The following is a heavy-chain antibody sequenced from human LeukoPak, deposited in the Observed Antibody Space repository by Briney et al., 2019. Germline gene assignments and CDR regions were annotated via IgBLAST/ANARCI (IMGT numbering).Heavy chain of an antibody. D-gene: IGHD2-2*01. CDR1: GGSISSNDYY. J-gene: IGHJ3*02. CDR3: ARKYCSTISCSYGFDI. CDR2: IYYSGST. Sequence: PSETLSLTCTVSGGSISSNDYYWDWIRQPPGMGLEYIGSIYYSGSTYYNPSLKSRVTISVDTSKNQFSLKLSSVTAADTAVYFCARKYCSTISCSYGFDIWGQGTMVTVSS. V-gene: IGHV4-39*07.